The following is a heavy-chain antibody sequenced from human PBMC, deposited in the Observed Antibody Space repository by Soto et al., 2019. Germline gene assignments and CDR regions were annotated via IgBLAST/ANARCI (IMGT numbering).Heavy chain of an antibody. D-gene: IGHD6-6*01. Sequence: GGSLRLSCAASGFTFSSYAMHWVRQAPGKGLEWVAVISYDGSNKYYADSVKGRFTISRDNSKNTLYLQMNSLRAEDTAVYYCARVNPPEYSSSSGGWFDPWGQGTLVTVSS. CDR1: GFTFSSYA. V-gene: IGHV3-30-3*01. CDR2: ISYDGSNK. J-gene: IGHJ5*02. CDR3: ARVNPPEYSSSSGGWFDP.